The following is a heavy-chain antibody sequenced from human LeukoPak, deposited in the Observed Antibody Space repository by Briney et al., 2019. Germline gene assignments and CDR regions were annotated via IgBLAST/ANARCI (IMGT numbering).Heavy chain of an antibody. Sequence: GGSLRLSCAVSGFNISSSFMSWVRQAPGKGPEWAAVLYTSGITYYADSVRGRFTISRDNSKNTLYLQMDSLTAEDTAVYYCAREDAGGTYSFDYWGQGTLVTVSS. CDR1: GFNISSSF. V-gene: IGHV3-66*01. CDR3: AREDAGGTYSFDY. J-gene: IGHJ4*02. D-gene: IGHD1-26*01. CDR2: LYTSGIT.